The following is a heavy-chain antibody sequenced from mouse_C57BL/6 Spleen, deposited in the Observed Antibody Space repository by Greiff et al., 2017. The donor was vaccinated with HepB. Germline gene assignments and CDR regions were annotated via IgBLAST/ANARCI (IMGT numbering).Heavy chain of an antibody. V-gene: IGHV1-53*01. CDR2: INPSNGGT. Sequence: QVQLQQPGTELVKPGASVKLSCKASGYTFTSYWMHWVKQRPGQGLEWIGNINPSNGGTNYNEKFKSKATLTVDKSSSTAYMQLSSLTSEDSAVYYCARLGPYYGSSYWYFDVWGTGTTVTVSS. D-gene: IGHD1-1*01. CDR3: ARLGPYYGSSYWYFDV. J-gene: IGHJ1*03. CDR1: GYTFTSYW.